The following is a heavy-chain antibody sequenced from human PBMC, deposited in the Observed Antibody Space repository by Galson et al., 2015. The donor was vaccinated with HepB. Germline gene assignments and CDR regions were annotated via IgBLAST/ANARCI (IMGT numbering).Heavy chain of an antibody. CDR1: GLTFTNYA. D-gene: IGHD2-15*01. CDR3: AKDFCRADNCDPFDY. J-gene: IGHJ4*02. V-gene: IGHV3-23*01. CDR2: IYPDGHIT. Sequence: SLRLSCAASGLTFTNYAMSWVRQAPGKGLEWVSGIYPDGHITYYADSVKGRFTISRDDSKNTVYLQMNIVRVEDTAVYFCAKDFCRADNCDPFDYWGQGTLVTVSS.